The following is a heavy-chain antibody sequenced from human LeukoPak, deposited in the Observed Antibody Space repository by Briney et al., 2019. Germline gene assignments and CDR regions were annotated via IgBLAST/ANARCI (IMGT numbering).Heavy chain of an antibody. CDR2: IYTSGST. Sequence: SETLSLTCTVSGGSISSYYWSWIRQPAGKGLEWIGRIYTSGSTNYNPSLKSRVTMSVDTSKNQFSLKLNSVTAADTAVYYCARETSQKGAHYMDVWGKGTTVTISS. D-gene: IGHD3-16*01. J-gene: IGHJ6*03. CDR1: GGSISSYY. V-gene: IGHV4-4*07. CDR3: ARETSQKGAHYMDV.